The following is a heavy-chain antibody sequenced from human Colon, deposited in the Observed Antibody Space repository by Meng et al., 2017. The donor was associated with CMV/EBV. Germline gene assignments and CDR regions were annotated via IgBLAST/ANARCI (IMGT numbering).Heavy chain of an antibody. CDR2: IYRSGST. Sequence: GESLKISCAASGFTVSSNYMTWVRQAPGRGLEWLSVIYRSGSTYYADSVKGRFTISRDSSRNMVFLDMTGLRAEDTAVYYCARDCGDGTYWVASDYWGQGTLVTVSS. V-gene: IGHV3-53*01. J-gene: IGHJ4*02. CDR1: GFTVSSNY. CDR3: ARDCGDGTYWVASDY. D-gene: IGHD5-24*01.